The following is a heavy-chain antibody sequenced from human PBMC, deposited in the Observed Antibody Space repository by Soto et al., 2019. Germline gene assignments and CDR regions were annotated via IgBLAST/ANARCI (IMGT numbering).Heavy chain of an antibody. CDR1: GFTFSSYA. J-gene: IGHJ4*02. D-gene: IGHD3-10*01. V-gene: IGHV3-23*01. CDR3: AKDGGYGSGSYYSDD. Sequence: EVQLLESGGGLVQPGGSLRLSCAASGFTFSSYAMSWVRQAPGKGLDWVSTTSSSGGSTYYADSVKGRFTISRDNSKNTFYLQMNSLRAEDMAVYYCAKDGGYGSGSYYSDDWGQGTLVSVSS. CDR2: TSSSGGST.